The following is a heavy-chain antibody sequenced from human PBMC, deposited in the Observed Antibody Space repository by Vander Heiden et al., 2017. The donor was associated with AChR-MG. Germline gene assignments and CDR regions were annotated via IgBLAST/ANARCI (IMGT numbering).Heavy chain of an antibody. D-gene: IGHD2-2*01. J-gene: IGHJ5*02. Sequence: QVQLVQSGAEVKKPGSSVKVSCKASGGTFSIYGISWVRQAPGQRLEWMGGIIPIFVTANYAQKFQGRVTITADKSTSTAYMELSSLRSDDTAVYYCARGRCSSTSCYVSAGNNWFDPWGQGTLLTVSS. CDR3: ARGRCSSTSCYVSAGNNWFDP. CDR1: GGTFSIYG. V-gene: IGHV1-69*06. CDR2: IIPIFVTA.